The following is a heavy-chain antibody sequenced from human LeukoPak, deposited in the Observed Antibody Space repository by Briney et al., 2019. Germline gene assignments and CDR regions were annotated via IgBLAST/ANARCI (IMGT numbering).Heavy chain of an antibody. CDR2: INPSGGST. D-gene: IGHD4-17*01. CDR1: GYTFTSYY. CDR3: ARVRSGSDYGDYLDY. V-gene: IGHV1-46*01. J-gene: IGHJ4*02. Sequence: ASVKVSCKASGYTFTSYYMHWVRQAPGQGLEWMGIINPSGGSTSYAQKFQGRVTMTRDTSTSTVYMELSSLRSEDTAVYYWARVRSGSDYGDYLDYWGQGTLVTVSS.